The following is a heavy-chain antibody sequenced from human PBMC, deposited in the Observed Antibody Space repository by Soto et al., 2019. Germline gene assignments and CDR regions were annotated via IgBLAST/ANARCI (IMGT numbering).Heavy chain of an antibody. Sequence: SETLSLTCAVCGGSISSSNWWSWVRQPPGKGLEWIGEIYHSGSTNYNPSLKSRVTISVDKSKNQFSLKLSSVTAADTAVYYCARESQSGATGYDYWGQGTLVTVS. J-gene: IGHJ4*02. V-gene: IGHV4-4*02. CDR3: ARESQSGATGYDY. D-gene: IGHD1-26*01. CDR2: IYHSGST. CDR1: GGSISSSNW.